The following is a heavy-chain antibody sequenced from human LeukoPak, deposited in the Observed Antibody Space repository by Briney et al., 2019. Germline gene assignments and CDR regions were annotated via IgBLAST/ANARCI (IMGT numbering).Heavy chain of an antibody. CDR3: AKEFSETDAFDL. V-gene: IGHV3-23*01. J-gene: IGHJ3*01. CDR2: LSNSGIST. D-gene: IGHD1-26*01. Sequence: PGGSLRLSCAASGFTFSSYAMSWVRQAPGKGLEWVSALSNSGISTYYADSVKGRFTISRDNSNSKNTLFLQMNSLRAEDTAIYYCAKEFSETDAFDLWGQGTMVTVSS. CDR1: GFTFSSYA.